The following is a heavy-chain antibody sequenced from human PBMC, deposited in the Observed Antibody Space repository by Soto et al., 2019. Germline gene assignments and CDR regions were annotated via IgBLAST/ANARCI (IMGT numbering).Heavy chain of an antibody. J-gene: IGHJ3*02. CDR2: IYWNDDK. CDR3: AHRHELGSFDI. Sequence: QITLKESGPTLVKPTRTLTLTCTFSGFSLSTRAVGVGWIRQPPGKALEWLALIYWNDDKRYSPSLKNRLTITKDTSTNHVVLTMTNMDPVDTATYYCAHRHELGSFDIWGQGTKVTVSS. CDR1: GFSLSTRAVG. D-gene: IGHD1-26*01. V-gene: IGHV2-5*01.